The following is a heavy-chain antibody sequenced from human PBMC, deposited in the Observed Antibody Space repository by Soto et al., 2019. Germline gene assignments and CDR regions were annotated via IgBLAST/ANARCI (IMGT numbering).Heavy chain of an antibody. D-gene: IGHD3-16*02. Sequence: QVQLVQSGAEVKKPGSSVKVSCKASGGTFSSYTISWVRQAPGQGLEWMGRIIPILGIANYAQKFQGRVTITADKSTCTAYMELSSLRSEDTAVYYCARGTGNTFGGVIVMDYWGQGTLVTVSS. CDR2: IIPILGIA. CDR1: GGTFSSYT. CDR3: ARGTGNTFGGVIVMDY. V-gene: IGHV1-69*02. J-gene: IGHJ4*02.